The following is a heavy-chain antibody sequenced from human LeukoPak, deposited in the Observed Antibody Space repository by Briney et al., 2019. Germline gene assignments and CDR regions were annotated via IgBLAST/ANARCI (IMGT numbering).Heavy chain of an antibody. V-gene: IGHV5-51*01. CDR3: ARQGGEQQLVVGGFDY. J-gene: IGHJ4*02. Sequence: GESLKISCKGSGYSFTSYWIGWVRPMPGKGLEGMGIIYPGDSDTRYSPSFQGQVTISADKSISTAYLQWSSLKASDTAMYYCARQGGEQQLVVGGFDYWGQGTLVTVSS. CDR2: IYPGDSDT. CDR1: GYSFTSYW. D-gene: IGHD6-13*01.